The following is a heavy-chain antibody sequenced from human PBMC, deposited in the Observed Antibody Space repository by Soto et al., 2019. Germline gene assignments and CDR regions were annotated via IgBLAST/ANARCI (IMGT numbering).Heavy chain of an antibody. D-gene: IGHD6-25*01. CDR2: ISYDGSNK. J-gene: IGHJ6*02. Sequence: QVQLVESGGGVVQPGRSLRLSCAASGFTFSSYGMHWVRQAPGKGLEWVAVISYDGSNKYYADSVKGRFTISRDNSKNTLYLQMNSLRAEDTAVYYCAKDRRPNYYYGIDVWGQGNTVTVSS. V-gene: IGHV3-30*18. CDR1: GFTFSSYG. CDR3: AKDRRPNYYYGIDV.